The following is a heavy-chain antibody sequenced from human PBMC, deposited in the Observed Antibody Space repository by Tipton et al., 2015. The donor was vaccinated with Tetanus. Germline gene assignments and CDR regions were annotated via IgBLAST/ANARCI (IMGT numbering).Heavy chain of an antibody. V-gene: IGHV3-30*03. CDR1: GFTFSSYG. J-gene: IGHJ4*02. CDR2: ISYDGSNK. D-gene: IGHD6-19*01. Sequence: SLRLSCAASGFTFSSYGMHWVRQAPGKGLEWVAVISYDGSNKYYADSVKGRFTISRDNSKNTLYLQMNSLRAEDTAVYYCATPVAVDYWGQGTLVTVSS. CDR3: ATPVAVDY.